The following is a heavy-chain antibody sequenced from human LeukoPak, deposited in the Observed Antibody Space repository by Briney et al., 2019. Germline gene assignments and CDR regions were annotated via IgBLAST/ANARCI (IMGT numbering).Heavy chain of an antibody. CDR1: GFYFSNYA. D-gene: IGHD2-15*01. J-gene: IGHJ2*01. CDR2: IRYDAGNK. CDR3: AKGWRRYFDL. Sequence: GGSLRLSCAASGFYFSNYAMHWVRQAPGKGLEWLEYIRYDAGNKYYADSVKGRFTISRDNSKNTVYLEMNDLRAEDTAVYYCAKGWRRYFDLWGRGTVVTVSS. V-gene: IGHV3-30*02.